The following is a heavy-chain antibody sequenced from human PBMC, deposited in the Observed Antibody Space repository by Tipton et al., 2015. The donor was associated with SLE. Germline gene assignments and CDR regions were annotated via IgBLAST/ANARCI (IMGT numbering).Heavy chain of an antibody. CDR3: ARANDAEYGGAFDI. D-gene: IGHD4-17*01. CDR1: GGSISSYY. Sequence: TLSLTCTVSGGSISSYYWSWIRQPPGKGLEWVGYIFKTAITSYSPSLKSRVTISVDTSKNQFSLKLSSVTAADTALYYCARANDAEYGGAFDIWGQGTVVTVSS. J-gene: IGHJ3*02. CDR2: IFKTAIT. V-gene: IGHV4-59*01.